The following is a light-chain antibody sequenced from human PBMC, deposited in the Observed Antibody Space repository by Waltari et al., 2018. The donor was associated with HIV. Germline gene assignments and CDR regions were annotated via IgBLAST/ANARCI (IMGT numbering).Light chain of an antibody. Sequence: QSVLTQPPSASGTPGQRVTISCSGGSFNIGSNYVYWYQQFPGTAPRLLIYRNTLRPSGVPERFSGSKSATSASLAISGLRSEDEADYFCAAWDDSVSGRVFGGGTKLTVL. CDR1: SFNIGSNY. CDR2: RNT. J-gene: IGLJ3*02. V-gene: IGLV1-47*01. CDR3: AAWDDSVSGRV.